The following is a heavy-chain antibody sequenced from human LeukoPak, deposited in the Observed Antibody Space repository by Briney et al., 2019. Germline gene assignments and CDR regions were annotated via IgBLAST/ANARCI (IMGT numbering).Heavy chain of an antibody. Sequence: GGSLRLSCAASGFTFSSYAMHWVRQAPGKGLEWVAVISYDGSNKYYADSVKGRFTISRDNSKNTLYLQMNSLRAEDTAVYYCARDPLSGYGTEFTGGFDYWGQGALVTVSS. CDR3: ARDPLSGYGTEFTGGFDY. V-gene: IGHV3-30-3*01. CDR1: GFTFSSYA. D-gene: IGHD5-12*01. CDR2: ISYDGSNK. J-gene: IGHJ4*02.